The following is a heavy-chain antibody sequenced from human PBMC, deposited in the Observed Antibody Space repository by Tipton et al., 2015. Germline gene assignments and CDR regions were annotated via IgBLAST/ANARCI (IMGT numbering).Heavy chain of an antibody. D-gene: IGHD3-3*01. CDR1: GGSLSGYY. CDR3: ARESLNTIFGVVLDYGMDV. J-gene: IGHJ6*02. Sequence: TLSLTCAVYGGSLSGYYWSWIRQPPGKGLEWIGEINHSGSTNYNPSLKSRVTISVDTSKNQFSLKLSSVTAADTALYYCARESLNTIFGVVLDYGMDVWGQGTTVTVSS. CDR2: INHSGST. V-gene: IGHV4-34*01.